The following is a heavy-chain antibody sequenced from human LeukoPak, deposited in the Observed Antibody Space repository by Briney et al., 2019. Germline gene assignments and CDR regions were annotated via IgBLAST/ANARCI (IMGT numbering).Heavy chain of an antibody. V-gene: IGHV3-33*01. Sequence: GGSLRLSCAASGFTFSSYGMHWVRQAPGKGLEWVAVIWYDGSNKYYADSVKGRFTISRDNSKNTLYLQMNSLRAEDTAVYYCARASLGSWFDYWGQGTLVTVSS. CDR1: GFTFSSYG. J-gene: IGHJ4*02. CDR3: ARASLGSWFDY. CDR2: IWYDGSNK. D-gene: IGHD6-13*01.